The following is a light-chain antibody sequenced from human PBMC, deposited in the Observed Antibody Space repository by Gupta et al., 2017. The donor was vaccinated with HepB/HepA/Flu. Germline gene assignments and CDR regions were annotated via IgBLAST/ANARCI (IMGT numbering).Light chain of an antibody. Sequence: TLGQPASIPCRSSHTLVHSDGNTYLSWLHQRPGQPPRLLIYKRSNRGSGVPDRVRGSGAGTDFTPKINRGEAEGVGVYYCMQATQFPLTVGGGTKVGDQT. CDR3: MQATQFPLT. CDR2: KRS. V-gene: IGKV2-24*01. J-gene: IGKJ4*01. CDR1: HTLVHSDGNTY.